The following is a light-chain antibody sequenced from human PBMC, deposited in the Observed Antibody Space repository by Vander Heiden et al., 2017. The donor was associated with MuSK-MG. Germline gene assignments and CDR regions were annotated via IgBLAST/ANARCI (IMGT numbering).Light chain of an antibody. CDR3: RQGLQSPPT. CDR2: LGS. V-gene: IGKV2-28*01. J-gene: IGKJ3*01. Sequence: DIVMTQSPLYLPVTPGEPASISCRSSQSLLRSDEYNHLDWYLQKPGQSPQLLIYLGSNRASGAPDRFSGSGSGTDFTLKISRVDAEDVGVYYCRQGLQSPPTFGPGTKVDIK. CDR1: QSLLRSDEYNH.